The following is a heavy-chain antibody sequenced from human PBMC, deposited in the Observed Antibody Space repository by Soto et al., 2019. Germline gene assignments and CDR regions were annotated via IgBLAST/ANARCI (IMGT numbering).Heavy chain of an antibody. Sequence: ASVKVSCKTSGYTFSNYGITWVRQAPGQPLGWLGWISLYSDGANYAQKFQGRVSMTTDTSTTTAYMELRSLRSDDTAVYYCARVVPGAEAWFGPWGQGTLVTVSS. J-gene: IGHJ5*02. CDR1: GYTFSNYG. CDR2: ISLYSDGA. CDR3: ARVVPGAEAWFGP. D-gene: IGHD2-2*01. V-gene: IGHV1-18*01.